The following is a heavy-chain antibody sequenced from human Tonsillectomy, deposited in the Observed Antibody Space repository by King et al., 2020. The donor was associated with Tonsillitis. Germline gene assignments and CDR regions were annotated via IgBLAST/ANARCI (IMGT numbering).Heavy chain of an antibody. CDR3: ARESLASDYSSSWYAPFDF. CDR1: GFIFSSYA. J-gene: IGHJ4*02. Sequence: VQLVESGGRVVQPGRSLRLSCAASGFIFSSYAMHWVRQAPGKGLEWVAVISYDGSNKYYADSVKGRFTISRDNSKNTMYMQMNSLRSEDTAVYYCARESLASDYSSSWYAPFDFWGQGTLVTVSS. V-gene: IGHV3-30*04. CDR2: ISYDGSNK. D-gene: IGHD6-13*01.